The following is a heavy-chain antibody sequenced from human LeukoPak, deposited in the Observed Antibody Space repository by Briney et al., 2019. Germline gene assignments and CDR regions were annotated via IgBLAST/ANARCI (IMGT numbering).Heavy chain of an antibody. CDR1: GFAFDDYG. J-gene: IGHJ3*01. CDR3: ARDRLRSTRAFDL. Sequence: GGSLRLSCAASGFAFDDYGMSWVRQAPGKGLEWVANIKHDGTEKYYVDSVKGRFTISRDNARNSLSLQMNGLRVEDTAVYYCARDRLRSTRAFDLWGQGTMVTVSS. D-gene: IGHD5-24*01. V-gene: IGHV3-7*04. CDR2: IKHDGTEK.